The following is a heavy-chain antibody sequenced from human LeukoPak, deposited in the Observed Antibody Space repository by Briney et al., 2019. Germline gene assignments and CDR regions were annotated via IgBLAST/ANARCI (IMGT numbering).Heavy chain of an antibody. J-gene: IGHJ4*02. CDR1: GLTFSGYA. D-gene: IGHD6-6*01. CDR2: ISGGGRST. V-gene: IGHV3-23*01. CDR3: ANRPSIAASSDTDF. Sequence: GGSLRLSCAASGLTFSGYALSWVRQAPGRGLEWVTPISGGGRSTYYADSVKGRFTISRDNSNNTLYLQMTNLRFDDTAVYFCANRPSIAASSDTDFWGPGTLVSVSS.